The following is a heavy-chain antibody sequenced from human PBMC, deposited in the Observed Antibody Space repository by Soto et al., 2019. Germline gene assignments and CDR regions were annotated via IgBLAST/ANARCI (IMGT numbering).Heavy chain of an antibody. CDR2: IYWNDDK. CDR3: AHGSGWLSDY. Sequence: QITLKESGPTLLKPTQTLTLTCTFSGFSLSSSAVGVNWIRQPPGKALEWLALIYWNDDKHYSPSLRSRLTITKDTSKNQVVLTMTNMGPVDTATYYCAHGSGWLSDYWGQGTLVTVSS. CDR1: GFSLSSSAVG. J-gene: IGHJ4*02. D-gene: IGHD6-19*01. V-gene: IGHV2-5*01.